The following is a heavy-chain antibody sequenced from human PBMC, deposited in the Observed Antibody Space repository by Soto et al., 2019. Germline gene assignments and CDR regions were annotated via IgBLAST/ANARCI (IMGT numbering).Heavy chain of an antibody. D-gene: IGHD1-1*01. CDR2: IYYSGST. CDR3: ARVVHQGYYGMDV. J-gene: IGHJ6*02. Sequence: LSLTCTGSGDSLSGGDYYWSWIRQPPGKGLEWIGYIYYSGSTYYNPSLKSRVTISVDTSKNQFSLKLSSVTAADTAVYYCARVVHQGYYGMDVWGQGTTVTVS. V-gene: IGHV4-30-4*01. CDR1: GDSLSGGDYY.